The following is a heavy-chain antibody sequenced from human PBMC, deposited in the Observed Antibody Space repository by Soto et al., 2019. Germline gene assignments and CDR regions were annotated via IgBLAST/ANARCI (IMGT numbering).Heavy chain of an antibody. D-gene: IGHD3-10*01. V-gene: IGHV1-18*01. Sequence: GASVKVSCKASGYTFTSYAMHWVRQAPGQRLEWMGWISAYNGNTKYSQKLQGRVTMTTDTSTSTAYMELRSLKSDDTAVYYCARARVTLVRGPQNWFDPWGQGTLVTVSS. CDR1: GYTFTSYA. CDR3: ARARVTLVRGPQNWFDP. J-gene: IGHJ5*02. CDR2: ISAYNGNT.